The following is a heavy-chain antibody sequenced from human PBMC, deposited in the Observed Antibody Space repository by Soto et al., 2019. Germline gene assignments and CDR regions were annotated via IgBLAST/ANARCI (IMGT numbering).Heavy chain of an antibody. V-gene: IGHV1-69*02. CDR2: IIPILGIA. Sequence: GASVKVSCKASGGTFSNYTISWVRQAPGQGLEWMGRIIPILGIANYAQKFQGRVTITADKSTSTAYMELSSLRSEDTAVYYCARWPVAGTEGAFDIWGQGTMVTVSS. J-gene: IGHJ3*02. D-gene: IGHD6-19*01. CDR3: ARWPVAGTEGAFDI. CDR1: GGTFSNYT.